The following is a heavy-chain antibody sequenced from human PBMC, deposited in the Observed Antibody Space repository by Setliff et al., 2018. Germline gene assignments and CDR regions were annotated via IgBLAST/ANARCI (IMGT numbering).Heavy chain of an antibody. J-gene: IGHJ4*02. D-gene: IGHD2-2*01. CDR1: GFVFTNYA. CDR3: VRRSGPRVVVAMPFDY. Sequence: ASVKVSCKASGFVFTNYAITWVRQAPGQGLEWMGWISPIYGYTSYAQKFQDRVTITADTSTGTAYLELRSLTSDDTAVYYCVRRSGPRVVVAMPFDYWGQGTPVTVSS. CDR2: ISPIYGYT. V-gene: IGHV1-18*01.